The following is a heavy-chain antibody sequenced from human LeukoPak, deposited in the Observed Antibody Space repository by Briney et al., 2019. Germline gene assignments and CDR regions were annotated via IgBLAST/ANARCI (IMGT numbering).Heavy chain of an antibody. D-gene: IGHD6-13*01. CDR1: GFTFSSNY. J-gene: IGHJ6*03. CDR3: ARVGRQLAHYYYYYMDV. Sequence: GGSLRLSCAASGFTFSSNYMSWVRQAPGKGLEWVSVIYSGGSTYYSDSVKGRFTISRDNSKNTPYLQMNSLRAEDTAVYYCARVGRQLAHYYYYYMDVWGKGTTVTVSS. CDR2: IYSGGST. V-gene: IGHV3-53*01.